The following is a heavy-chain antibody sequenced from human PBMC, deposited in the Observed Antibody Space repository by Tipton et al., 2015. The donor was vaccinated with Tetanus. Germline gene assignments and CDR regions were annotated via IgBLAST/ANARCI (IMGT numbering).Heavy chain of an antibody. CDR3: ARANNDYSKKGPLDY. V-gene: IGHV4-34*01. CDR2: INHSGST. J-gene: IGHJ4*02. CDR1: GGSFSAYY. D-gene: IGHD5-12*01. Sequence: TLSLTCAVYGGSFSAYYWSWIRQSPGKGLEWIGEINHSGSTTYSPSFKSRVTISVDTPKNQFSLNLRSVITADTAVYYCARANNDYSKKGPLDYWGQGILVIVSS.